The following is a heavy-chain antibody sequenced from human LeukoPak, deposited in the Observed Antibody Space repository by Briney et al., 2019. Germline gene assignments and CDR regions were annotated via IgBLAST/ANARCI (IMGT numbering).Heavy chain of an antibody. Sequence: GGSLRLSCAASGFTFSSYWMSWVRQAPGKGLEWVANIKQDGSEKYYVDSVKGRFTISRDNARNSVSLQMSSLRAEDTAMYYCGRDIVGGGDDYWGQGTLVTVSS. CDR1: GFTFSSYW. CDR3: GRDIVGGGDDY. D-gene: IGHD2-21*02. CDR2: IKQDGSEK. J-gene: IGHJ4*02. V-gene: IGHV3-7*01.